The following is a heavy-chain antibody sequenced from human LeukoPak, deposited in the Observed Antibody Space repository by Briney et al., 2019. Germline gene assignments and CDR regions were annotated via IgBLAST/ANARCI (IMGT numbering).Heavy chain of an antibody. Sequence: SETLSLTCTVSGGSISSSSYYWGWIRQPPGKGLEWIGSIYYSGSTNYNPSLKSRVTISVDTSKNQFSLKLSSVTAADTAVYYCARVAAKTVDYWGQGTLVTVSS. CDR1: GGSISSSSYY. J-gene: IGHJ4*02. CDR3: ARVAAKTVDY. V-gene: IGHV4-39*07. D-gene: IGHD2-15*01. CDR2: IYYSGST.